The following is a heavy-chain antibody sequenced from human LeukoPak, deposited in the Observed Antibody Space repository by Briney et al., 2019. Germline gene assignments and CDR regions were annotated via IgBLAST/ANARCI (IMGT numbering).Heavy chain of an antibody. CDR3: VRDERISMTLVEGGLHDAFDI. J-gene: IGHJ3*02. CDR2: INPSGGST. D-gene: IGHD1-26*01. CDR1: GYTFTNYF. V-gene: IGHV1-46*01. Sequence: GASVKVSCKASGYTFTNYFMHWVRQAPGQGLEWVGIINPSGGSTSYAQKFQGRVTMNRDTSTRTVYMELSSLRSEDTAVYYCVRDERISMTLVEGGLHDAFDIWGQGTMVTVSS.